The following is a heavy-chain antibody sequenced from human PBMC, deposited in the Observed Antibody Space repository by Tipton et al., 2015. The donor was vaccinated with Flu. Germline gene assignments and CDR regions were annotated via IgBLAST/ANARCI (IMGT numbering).Heavy chain of an antibody. Sequence: LRLSCAVSGASISSGGYSWSWIRQPPGKGLEWIGDIYHSGSTYYNPSLKSRVTISVDRSKNQFSLKLSSVTAADTAVYYCARALWIEGYFDYWSQGTLVTVSS. CDR2: IYHSGST. J-gene: IGHJ4*02. CDR3: ARALWIEGYFDY. CDR1: GASISSGGYS. D-gene: IGHD3-3*01. V-gene: IGHV4-30-2*01.